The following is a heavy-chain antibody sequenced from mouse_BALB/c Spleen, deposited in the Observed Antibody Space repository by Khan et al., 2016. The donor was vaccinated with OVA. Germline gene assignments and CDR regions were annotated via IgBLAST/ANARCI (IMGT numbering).Heavy chain of an antibody. J-gene: IGHJ4*01. V-gene: IGHV1-9*01. CDR3: ARRAYNPAMDY. D-gene: IGHD1-3*01. Sequence: QVQLQQSGAELMKPGASVKISCKATGYTFSTYWIEWVKERPGHGLEWIGEILPGSGSTNYNEKFKGKATFTADTSSNTAYMQLSSLTSEDSAVYYCARRAYNPAMDYWGHGTSVTVSS. CDR1: GYTFSTYW. CDR2: ILPGSGST.